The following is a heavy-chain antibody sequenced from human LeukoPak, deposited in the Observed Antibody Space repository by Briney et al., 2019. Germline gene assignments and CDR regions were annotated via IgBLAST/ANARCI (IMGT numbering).Heavy chain of an antibody. D-gene: IGHD1-26*01. CDR3: ARANKVGASNWFDP. J-gene: IGHJ5*02. CDR1: GFTFSSYG. CDR2: IWYDGSNK. V-gene: IGHV3-33*01. Sequence: GGSLRLSCAASGFTFSSYGMHWVRKAPGKGLEWVAVIWYDGSNKYYSDSVKGRFTISRDNSKNTLYLHMNSLRAEDTAVYYCARANKVGASNWFDPWGQGTLVTVSS.